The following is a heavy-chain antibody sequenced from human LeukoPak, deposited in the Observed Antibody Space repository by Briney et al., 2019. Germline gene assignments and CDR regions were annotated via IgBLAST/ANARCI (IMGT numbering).Heavy chain of an antibody. Sequence: GGSLRLSCAASGFTFSSYAMHWVRQAPGKGLEYVSVISSNGGSTYYANSVKGRFTISRDNSKNTLYLQMGSLRAEDTAVYYCARDLKAIVATISDYFDYWGQGTLVTVSS. V-gene: IGHV3-64*01. CDR1: GFTFSSYA. CDR3: ARDLKAIVATISDYFDY. D-gene: IGHD5-12*01. J-gene: IGHJ4*02. CDR2: ISSNGGST.